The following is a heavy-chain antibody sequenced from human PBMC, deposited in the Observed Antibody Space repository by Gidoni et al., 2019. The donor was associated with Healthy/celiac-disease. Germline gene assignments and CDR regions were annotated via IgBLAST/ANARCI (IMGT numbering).Heavy chain of an antibody. J-gene: IGHJ3*02. D-gene: IGHD1-7*01. CDR2: ISGSGGST. V-gene: IGHV3-23*01. CDR3: AKDFGDNWNYGAFDI. CDR1: GFTISSYA. Sequence: EVQLLESGGGLVQPGGSLRLSCAASGFTISSYAMSWVRQAPGKGLAWVSAISGSGGSTYYADSVKGLFTISRDNSKTTLYLQMNSLRAEDTAVYYCAKDFGDNWNYGAFDIWGQGTMVTVSS.